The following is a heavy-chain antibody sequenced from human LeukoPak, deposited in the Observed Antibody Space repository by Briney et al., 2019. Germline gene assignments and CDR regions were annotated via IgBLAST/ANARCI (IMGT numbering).Heavy chain of an antibody. CDR2: IYYSGST. J-gene: IGHJ4*02. CDR3: ARAVSGRFDY. D-gene: IGHD6-19*01. V-gene: IGHV4-59*08. CDR1: GGSISSYY. Sequence: SETLSLTCTVSGGSISSYYWSWIRQPPGKGLEWIGYIYYSGSTNYNPSLKSRVTISVDTPKNQFSLKLSSVTAADTAIYYCARAVSGRFDYWGQGTLVTVSS.